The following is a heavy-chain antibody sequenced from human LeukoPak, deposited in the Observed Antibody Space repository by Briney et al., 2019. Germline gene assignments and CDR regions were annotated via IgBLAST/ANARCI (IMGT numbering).Heavy chain of an antibody. V-gene: IGHV4-61*02. CDR2: ISSSGST. D-gene: IGHD3-22*01. J-gene: IGHJ3*02. Sequence: SETLSLTCTVSGYSISSGDYYWSWVRQPAGKGLEWIGRISSSGSTNYNPSLKSRVTISVDTSKNQFSLKLSSVTAADTAVYFCARGPYSYDSSGAFDIWGPGTMVTVSS. CDR1: GYSISSGDYY. CDR3: ARGPYSYDSSGAFDI.